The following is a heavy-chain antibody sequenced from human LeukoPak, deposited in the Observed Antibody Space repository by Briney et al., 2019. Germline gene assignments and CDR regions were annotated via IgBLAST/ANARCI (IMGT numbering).Heavy chain of an antibody. CDR2: IYYSGST. J-gene: IGHJ4*02. CDR1: GGSISSSSYY. V-gene: IGHV4-39*01. Sequence: SETLSLTCTVSGGSISSSSYYWGWIRQPPGKGLEWIGSIYYSGSTYYNASLQSRVTISIDTSKNQFSLKLNSVTAADTAMYYCAKSGGYGLIDYWGQGTLVTVSS. CDR3: AKSGGYGLIDY. D-gene: IGHD1-26*01.